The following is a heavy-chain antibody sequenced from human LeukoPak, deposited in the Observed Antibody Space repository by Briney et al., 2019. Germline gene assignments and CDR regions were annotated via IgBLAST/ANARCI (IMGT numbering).Heavy chain of an antibody. CDR1: GGSISSGGYS. CDR3: ARAVGRFGSRYYFDY. D-gene: IGHD3-10*01. V-gene: IGHV4-30-2*01. Sequence: PSETLSLTCAVSGGSISSGGYSWSWIRQPPGKGLEWIGYIYHGGSTYYNPSLKSRVTISVDRSKNQFSLKLSSVTAADTAVYYCARAVGRFGSRYYFDYWGQGTLVTVSS. CDR2: IYHGGST. J-gene: IGHJ4*02.